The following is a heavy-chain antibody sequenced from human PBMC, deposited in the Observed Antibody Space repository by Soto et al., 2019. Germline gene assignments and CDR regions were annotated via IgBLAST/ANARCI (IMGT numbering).Heavy chain of an antibody. V-gene: IGHV4-31*03. CDR2: IHYSGNT. CDR3: ATSTVTKEPDAFDI. D-gene: IGHD4-17*01. CDR1: GGSISSGGYF. J-gene: IGHJ3*02. Sequence: QVQLQESGPGLVKPSQTLSLTCTVSGGSISSGGYFWSWIRQHPGKGLEWIGYIHYSGNTYYNPSLKSRVTISMGTSKKHFSLKLSSVTAADTAVYYCATSTVTKEPDAFDIWGQGTMVTVSA.